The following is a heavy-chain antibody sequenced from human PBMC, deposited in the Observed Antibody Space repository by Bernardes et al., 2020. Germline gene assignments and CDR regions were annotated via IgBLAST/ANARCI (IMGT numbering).Heavy chain of an antibody. Sequence: GGSLRLSCAASGFTFSFPWMHWVRQAPGKGLVWVSRINSDGNIRGYADSVEGRFIISRDNAKNTLYLQMNSLRAEDTALYYCTRDFDAPEGYWGQGTLVTVSS. CDR1: GFTFSFPW. V-gene: IGHV3-74*01. J-gene: IGHJ4*02. CDR2: INSDGNIR. CDR3: TRDFDAPEGY.